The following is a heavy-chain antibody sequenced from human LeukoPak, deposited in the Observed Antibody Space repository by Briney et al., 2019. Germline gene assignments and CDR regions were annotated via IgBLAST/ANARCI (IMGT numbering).Heavy chain of an antibody. CDR2: ISGSDHDI. CDR1: GFTFSDSY. Sequence: GGSLRLSCAASGFTFSDSYMTWVRQAPGKGVEWVAYISGSDHDINYSESAKGRFTISRDNAKNSLYLQMNSLRAEDTAVYYCARKGGATTYGYYYYYMDVWGKGTTVTISS. V-gene: IGHV3-11*04. J-gene: IGHJ6*03. D-gene: IGHD1-26*01. CDR3: ARKGGATTYGYYYYYMDV.